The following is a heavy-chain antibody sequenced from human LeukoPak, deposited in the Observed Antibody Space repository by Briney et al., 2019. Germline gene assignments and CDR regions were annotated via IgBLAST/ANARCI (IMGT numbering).Heavy chain of an antibody. D-gene: IGHD3-22*01. CDR3: ANPRYDSSGYYYVD. CDR2: INGGSGNT. Sequence: ASVKVSCKASGYTFTDYTMHWLRQAPGQRLDWMGWINGGSGNTKYSPEFQGRVTITRDASASTAYMELSSLRSEDTAVYYCANPRYDSSGYYYVDWGQGTLVTVSS. J-gene: IGHJ4*02. CDR1: GYTFTDYT. V-gene: IGHV1-3*01.